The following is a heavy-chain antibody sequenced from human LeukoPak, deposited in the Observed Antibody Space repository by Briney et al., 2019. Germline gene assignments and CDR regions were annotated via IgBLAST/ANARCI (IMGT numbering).Heavy chain of an antibody. CDR3: ARGSTGPQDAFDI. J-gene: IGHJ3*02. V-gene: IGHV4-34*01. Sequence: SETLSLTCAVYGGSYSGYYWSWLRQPPGKGLEWVGEINHSGSTNYNPSLKSRVTISVDTSKSQFSLKLSSVTAAHTAVYYCARGSTGPQDAFDIWGQGTMVTVSS. CDR2: INHSGST. CDR1: GGSYSGYY.